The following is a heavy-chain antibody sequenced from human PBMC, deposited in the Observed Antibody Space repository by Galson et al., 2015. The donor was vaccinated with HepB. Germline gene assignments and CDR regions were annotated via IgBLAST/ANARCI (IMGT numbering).Heavy chain of an antibody. J-gene: IGHJ6*03. D-gene: IGHD3-3*01. CDR2: MNTNTGKP. CDR1: GYTFTGYV. Sequence: SVKVSCKASGYTFTGYVVNWVRQAPGQGLEWMGWMNTNTGKPTYAPGFARRFVFSLDTSVTTAYLQISSLETDDTAVYYCARSPLRFLDWLPYYDYYYMDVWGEGTTVTVSS. V-gene: IGHV7-4-1*02. CDR3: ARSPLRFLDWLPYYDYYYMDV.